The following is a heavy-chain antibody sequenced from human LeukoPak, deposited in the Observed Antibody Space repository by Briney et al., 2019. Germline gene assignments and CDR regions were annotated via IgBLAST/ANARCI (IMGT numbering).Heavy chain of an antibody. Sequence: PGGSLRLSCAASGFTFSSYGMSWVRQAPGKGLEWVTFIQYDGSNTYYADSVKGRFTFSRDNSKNTLYLHMNSLRAEDTAVYYCVKGLVYYFDYWGQGTLVSVSS. CDR2: IQYDGSNT. CDR3: VKGLVYYFDY. V-gene: IGHV3-30*02. D-gene: IGHD3-10*01. CDR1: GFTFSSYG. J-gene: IGHJ4*02.